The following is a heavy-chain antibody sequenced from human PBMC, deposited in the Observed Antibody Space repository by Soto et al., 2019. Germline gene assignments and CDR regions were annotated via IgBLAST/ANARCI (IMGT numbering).Heavy chain of an antibody. CDR1: GGSISSSNW. V-gene: IGHV4-4*02. J-gene: IGHJ4*02. CDR3: ARVGGYYYDSSGYSLDY. D-gene: IGHD3-22*01. Sequence: QVQLQESGPGLVKPSGTLSLTCAVSGGSISSSNWWSWVRQPPGKGLEGIGEIYHSGSTNYNPSLKIRVTISVDKAKNQFSLKLSSVTAADTAVYYCARVGGYYYDSSGYSLDYWGQGTLVTVSS. CDR2: IYHSGST.